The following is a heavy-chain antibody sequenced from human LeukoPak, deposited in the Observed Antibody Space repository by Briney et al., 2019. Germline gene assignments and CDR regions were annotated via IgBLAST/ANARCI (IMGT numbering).Heavy chain of an antibody. CDR2: EYYRSRWQI. Sequence: SQTVSLNCSISGVSLSSDRAVWNWTRQSTSRGLERLGCEYYRSRWQIDYAPSLNGRIIIDPDTSKNELSLQLIAVTPEDTAVYYCARGSPGGNSWYWGFDYWGQGTLVTVSS. CDR1: GVSLSSDRAV. CDR3: ARGSPGGNSWYWGFDY. D-gene: IGHD6-13*01. J-gene: IGHJ4*02. V-gene: IGHV6-1*01.